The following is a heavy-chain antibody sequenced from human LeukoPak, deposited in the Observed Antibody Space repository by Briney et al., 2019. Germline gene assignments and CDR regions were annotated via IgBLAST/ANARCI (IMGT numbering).Heavy chain of an antibody. Sequence: AGGSLRLSCAASGFTLSSYWMSWVRQAPGKGLEWVANIKYDGSGKYYADSVKGRFTISRDDAKNSPYLEMNRLRVEDTAVYYCARDLFSGSYQEDFWGQGTLVTVSS. CDR2: IKYDGSGK. CDR1: GFTLSSYW. J-gene: IGHJ4*02. D-gene: IGHD1-26*01. CDR3: ARDLFSGSYQEDF. V-gene: IGHV3-7*01.